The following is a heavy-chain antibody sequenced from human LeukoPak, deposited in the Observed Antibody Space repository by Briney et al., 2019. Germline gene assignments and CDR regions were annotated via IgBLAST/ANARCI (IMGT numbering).Heavy chain of an antibody. J-gene: IGHJ4*02. CDR1: GGSISSGSYY. CDR3: XXDXXXXVVW. Sequence: TXXVXGGSISSGSYYWSWIRQPAGKRLEWIGHIYRSGSTNYNPSLKSRFTISVDTSKNQFSLKLSAVTAADTAVYXCXXDXXXXVVWWGXGXLVTVSS. D-gene: IGHD2-21*01. V-gene: IGHV4-61*09. CDR2: IYRSGST.